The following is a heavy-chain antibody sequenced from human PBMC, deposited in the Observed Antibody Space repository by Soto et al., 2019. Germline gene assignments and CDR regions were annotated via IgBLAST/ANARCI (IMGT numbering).Heavy chain of an antibody. J-gene: IGHJ4*02. CDR1: GFTFSSYA. Sequence: QVQLVESGGGVVQPGRSLRLSCAASGFTFSSYAMHWVRQAPGKGLEWVAVISYDGSNKYYADSVKGRFTISRDNSKNTLYLQMNSLRAEDTAVYYCARELGGLRELSLSGYWGQGTLVTVSS. V-gene: IGHV3-30-3*01. D-gene: IGHD3-16*02. CDR3: ARELGGLRELSLSGY. CDR2: ISYDGSNK.